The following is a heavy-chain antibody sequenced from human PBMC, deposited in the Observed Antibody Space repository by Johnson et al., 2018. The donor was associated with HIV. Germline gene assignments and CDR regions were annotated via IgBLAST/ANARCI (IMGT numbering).Heavy chain of an antibody. J-gene: IGHJ3*02. CDR2: ISSSGSTI. CDR3: ARDSTPWGGDSVAYSFDI. CDR1: GFTFSDYY. V-gene: IGHV3-11*04. Sequence: QVQLVESGGGLVKPGGSLRLSCTTSGFTFSDYYMNWIRQAPGKGLEWVSYISSSGSTIYYADSVKGRFTISRDNAKHSLYLQMNSLRDEDTAVYYCARDSTPWGGDSVAYSFDIWGQGRMVTVSS. D-gene: IGHD4-17*01.